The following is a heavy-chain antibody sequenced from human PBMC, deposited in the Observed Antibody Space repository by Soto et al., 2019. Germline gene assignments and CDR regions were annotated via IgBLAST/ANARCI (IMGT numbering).Heavy chain of an antibody. D-gene: IGHD2-8*01. V-gene: IGHV3-48*02. CDR3: ARDWSYAFDY. CDR1: GFTFSAYS. J-gene: IGHJ4*02. CDR2: LRSSDYAT. Sequence: GGSLRLSCAASGFTFSAYSMNWVRQAPGKGLEWLSYLRSSDYATSYADSVKGRFTISTDKAKNSLFLQMNSLRDEDTAVYYCARDWSYAFDYWGQGILVTVSS.